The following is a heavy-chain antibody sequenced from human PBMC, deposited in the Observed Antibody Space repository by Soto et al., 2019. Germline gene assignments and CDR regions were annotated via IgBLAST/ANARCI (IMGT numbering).Heavy chain of an antibody. Sequence: GSLRLSCAASGFTFSHAWMSWVRQAPGKGLEWVGRIKSKADGETKDYGAPVRGRFTISRDDSQDILYLHMNSLRIEDTAVYYCCVIKRRDQYSTSGYWFDPWGPGTLVTVSS. CDR2: IKSKADGETK. CDR1: GFTFSHAW. V-gene: IGHV3-15*01. J-gene: IGHJ5*02. D-gene: IGHD4-4*01. CDR3: CVIKRRDQYSTSGYWFDP.